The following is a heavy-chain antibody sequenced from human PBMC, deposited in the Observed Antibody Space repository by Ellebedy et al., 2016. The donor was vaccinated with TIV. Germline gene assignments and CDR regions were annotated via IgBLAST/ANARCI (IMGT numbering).Heavy chain of an antibody. D-gene: IGHD5-24*01. Sequence: ASVKVSXXASGYTFTSYGISWVRQAPGQGLEWMGWISAYNGNTNYAQKLQGRVTMTRDTSTSTVYMELSSLRSEDTAVYYCARGRWLQSGLDYYYYGMDVWGQGTTVTVSS. V-gene: IGHV1-18*04. J-gene: IGHJ6*02. CDR1: GYTFTSYG. CDR2: ISAYNGNT. CDR3: ARGRWLQSGLDYYYYGMDV.